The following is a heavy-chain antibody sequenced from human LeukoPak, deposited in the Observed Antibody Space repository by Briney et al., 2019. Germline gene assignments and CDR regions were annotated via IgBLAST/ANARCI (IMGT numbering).Heavy chain of an antibody. V-gene: IGHV3-48*03. Sequence: GGSLRLSCAASGFTFSSYEMNWVRQAPGKGLEWVSYISSSGSTIYYADSVKGRFTISRDNAKNSLYLQMNSLRAEDTALYYCARDLAGPPQEAFDIWGQGTMVTVSS. CDR1: GFTFSSYE. CDR3: ARDLAGPPQEAFDI. J-gene: IGHJ3*02. CDR2: ISSSGSTI.